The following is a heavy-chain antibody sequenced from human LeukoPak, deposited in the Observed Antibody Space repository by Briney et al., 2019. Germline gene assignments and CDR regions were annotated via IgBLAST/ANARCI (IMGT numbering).Heavy chain of an antibody. V-gene: IGHV4-59*08. CDR3: AIGVPAHYYYDMDV. CDR2: IFYSGTT. CDR1: GASISSYY. D-gene: IGHD2-8*01. J-gene: IGHJ6*02. Sequence: SETLSLTCTASGASISSYYWSWIRQPPGKGLEWMGYIFYSGTTKYNPSLKSRVTISVDTSRNQFSLKLSSVTAADTAVYYCAIGVPAHYYYDMDVWGQGTTVTVSS.